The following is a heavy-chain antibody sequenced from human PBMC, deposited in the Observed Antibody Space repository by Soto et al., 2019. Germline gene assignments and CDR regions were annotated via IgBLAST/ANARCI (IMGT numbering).Heavy chain of an antibody. D-gene: IGHD2-2*01. Sequence: GGSLRLSCAASGFTVSSNYMSWVRQAPGKGLEWVSVIYSGGSTYYADSVKGRFTISRDNSKNTLYLQMNSLRAEDTAVYYCARVSYQLLYYFDYWGQGTRVTVSS. CDR3: ARVSYQLLYYFDY. J-gene: IGHJ4*02. CDR1: GFTVSSNY. V-gene: IGHV3-66*01. CDR2: IYSGGST.